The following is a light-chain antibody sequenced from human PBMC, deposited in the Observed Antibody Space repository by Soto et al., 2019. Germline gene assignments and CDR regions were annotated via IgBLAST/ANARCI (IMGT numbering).Light chain of an antibody. V-gene: IGLV2-8*01. CDR3: SSFTSKSTLI. J-gene: IGLJ2*01. Sequence: QSALTQPPSASGSPGQSVTISCTGTPSDVGGSNSVSWYQQHPGKAPNLMIYDVNKRPSGVPDRFSGSKSGNTASLTVSGLQAADEAHYYCSSFTSKSTLIFGGGTKLTVL. CDR2: DVN. CDR1: PSDVGGSNS.